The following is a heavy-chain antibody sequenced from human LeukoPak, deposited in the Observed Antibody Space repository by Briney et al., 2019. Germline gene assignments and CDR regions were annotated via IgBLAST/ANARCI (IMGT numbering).Heavy chain of an antibody. CDR2: IYYSGST. CDR3: ARRITMIVGPYSY. J-gene: IGHJ4*02. V-gene: IGHV4-31*03. Sequence: PSETLSLTCTVSGGSISSGGYYWSWIRQHPGKGLEWIGYIYYSGSTYYNPSLKSRVTISVDTSKNQFSLKLGSVTAADTAVYYCARRITMIVGPYSYWGQGTLVTVSS. CDR1: GGSISSGGYY. D-gene: IGHD3-22*01.